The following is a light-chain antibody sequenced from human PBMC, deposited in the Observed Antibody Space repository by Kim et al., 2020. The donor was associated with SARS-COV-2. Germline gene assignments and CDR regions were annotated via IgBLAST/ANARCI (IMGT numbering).Light chain of an antibody. Sequence: DVQMTQSPSSLSGAVGDRVTITCQASRAINVHLSWYQQKPGKAPRLLIYDASILEAGVPSRFSGSGSGTGFTLTITNLHPEDVATYYCQQYNDVPLTFGQGTRLEIK. CDR1: RAINVH. CDR3: QQYNDVPLT. J-gene: IGKJ5*01. V-gene: IGKV1-33*01. CDR2: DAS.